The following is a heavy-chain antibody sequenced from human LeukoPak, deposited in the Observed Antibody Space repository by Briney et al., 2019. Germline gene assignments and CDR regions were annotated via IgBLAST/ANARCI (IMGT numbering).Heavy chain of an antibody. V-gene: IGHV3-66*01. J-gene: IGHJ3*02. D-gene: IGHD3-16*01. CDR3: ARDEAMITFGGIAVAFDI. Sequence: GSLRLSCAASGFTVSSNYMSWVRQAPGKGLEWVSVIYSGGSTYYADSVKGRFTISRDNSKNTLYLQMNSLRAEDTAVYYCARDEAMITFGGIAVAFDIWGQGTMVTVSS. CDR2: IYSGGST. CDR1: GFTVSSNY.